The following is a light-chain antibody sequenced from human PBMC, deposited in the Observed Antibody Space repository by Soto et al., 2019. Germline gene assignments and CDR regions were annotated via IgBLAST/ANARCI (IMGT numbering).Light chain of an antibody. CDR3: QSYDRSLSGFHV. Sequence: QPLGTHPRPVYAAPGQRFPISCTGNRLTMGAGYDVHWYQHLPGTAPKLLIYGNSNRPSGVPDRFSGSKSGTSASLAITVLQAEDEADYYCQSYDRSLSGFHVFGTGTKVTVL. CDR1: RLTMGAGYD. J-gene: IGLJ1*01. CDR2: GNS. V-gene: IGLV1-40*01.